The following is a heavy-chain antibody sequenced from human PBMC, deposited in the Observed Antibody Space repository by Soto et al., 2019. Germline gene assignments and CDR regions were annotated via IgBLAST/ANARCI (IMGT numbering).Heavy chain of an antibody. J-gene: IGHJ6*02. CDR2: IYYSGST. CDR3: ARDLPLVPAAAYYYYYGMDV. Sequence: SETLSLTCTVSGGSISSGGYYWSWIRQHPGKGLEWIGYIYYSGSTYYNPSLKSRVTISVDTSKNQFSLKLSSVTAADTAVYYCARDLPLVPAAAYYYYYGMDVWGQGTTVTVSS. CDR1: GGSISSGGYY. D-gene: IGHD2-2*01. V-gene: IGHV4-31*03.